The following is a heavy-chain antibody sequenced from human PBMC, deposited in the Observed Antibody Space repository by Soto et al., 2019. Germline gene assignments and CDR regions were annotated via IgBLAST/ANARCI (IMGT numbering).Heavy chain of an antibody. Sequence: QVQLVQSGAEVKKPGSSVKVSCKASGGTFSSYTISWVRQAPGQGLEWMGRIIPILGIANYAQKFQGRVTIVADKSTGTAYVELSSLRSEDTAVYYCARSQSETTSLGYFDLWGRGTLVTVSS. CDR3: ARSQSETTSLGYFDL. D-gene: IGHD4-17*01. CDR1: GGTFSSYT. J-gene: IGHJ2*01. V-gene: IGHV1-69*02. CDR2: IIPILGIA.